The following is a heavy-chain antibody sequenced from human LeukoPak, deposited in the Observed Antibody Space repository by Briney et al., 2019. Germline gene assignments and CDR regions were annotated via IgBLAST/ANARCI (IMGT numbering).Heavy chain of an antibody. CDR1: GYTFTSYG. D-gene: IGHD3-9*01. Sequence: ASVKVSCKASGYTFTSYGISWVRQAPGQGLEWMGWISAYNGNTNYAQKLQGRVTMTTDTSTSTAYMELSSLRSEDTAVYYCARALDSGDPGHAFDIWGQGTMVTVSS. CDR3: ARALDSGDPGHAFDI. J-gene: IGHJ3*02. V-gene: IGHV1-18*01. CDR2: ISAYNGNT.